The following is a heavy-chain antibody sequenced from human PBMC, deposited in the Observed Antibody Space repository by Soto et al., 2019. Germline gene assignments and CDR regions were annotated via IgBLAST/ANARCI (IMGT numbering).Heavy chain of an antibody. Sequence: QVQLVQSGAEVKKPGSSVKVSCKASGGTFSSYAISWVRQAPGQGLEWMGEIIPIFGTANYAQNFQGRVTITADESTSTAYMDLSSLRSEDTAVYYCASSPNYYDSSGYNFQHWGQGTLVTVSS. J-gene: IGHJ1*01. V-gene: IGHV1-69*12. CDR3: ASSPNYYDSSGYNFQH. CDR1: GGTFSSYA. CDR2: IIPIFGTA. D-gene: IGHD3-22*01.